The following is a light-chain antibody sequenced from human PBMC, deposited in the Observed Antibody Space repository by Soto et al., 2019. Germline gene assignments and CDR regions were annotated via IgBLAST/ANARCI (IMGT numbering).Light chain of an antibody. Sequence: DIQMTQSPSSLSASVGDRVTITCRASQGIGNYLAWYQQKSGKVPKLLIYAASTLQSGVPSRFSGSRSGTDFTLTISILQPEDVATYYCQNNNYAPWTFGQGTKVEIQ. CDR1: QGIGNY. J-gene: IGKJ1*01. CDR3: QNNNYAPWT. CDR2: AAS. V-gene: IGKV1-27*01.